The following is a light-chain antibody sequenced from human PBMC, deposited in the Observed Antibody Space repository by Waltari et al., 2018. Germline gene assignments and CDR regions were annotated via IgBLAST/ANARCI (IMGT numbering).Light chain of an antibody. CDR2: AAS. Sequence: DIQMTQSPSSLSASVGDRVTITCRASQSISSYLNWYQQKPGKAPKLRIYAASSLQSGVPSRFSGSVSGTDFTLTISSLQPEDFATYYCQQSYSTPMYTFGQGTKLEIK. CDR3: QQSYSTPMYT. V-gene: IGKV1-39*01. J-gene: IGKJ2*01. CDR1: QSISSY.